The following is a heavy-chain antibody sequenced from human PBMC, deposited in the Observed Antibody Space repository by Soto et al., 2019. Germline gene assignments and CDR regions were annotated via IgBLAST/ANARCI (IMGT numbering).Heavy chain of an antibody. CDR1: GGSISSGDYY. V-gene: IGHV4-30-4*01. CDR2: IYYSGST. CDR3: ARGSYYYDSSGYYHY. Sequence: QVQLQESGPGLVKPSQTLSLTCTVSGGSISSGDYYWSWIRQPPGKGLEWIGYIYYSGSTYYNPFFKSRVTKTGDPSKIKFSVKLSSVTAADTAVYSGARGSYYYDSSGYYHYWCQGTMVTVFS. D-gene: IGHD3-22*01. J-gene: IGHJ4*02.